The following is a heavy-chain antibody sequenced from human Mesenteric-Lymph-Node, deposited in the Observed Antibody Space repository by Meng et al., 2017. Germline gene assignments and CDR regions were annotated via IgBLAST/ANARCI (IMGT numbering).Heavy chain of an antibody. CDR2: IYYSGST. Sequence: VQLQESGPGLVRPSQNLSLTCTVSGVAISSGGDYWSWIRHHPGKGLEWIGYIYYSGSTYYNPSFETRVTISVDTSKNEFSLNLSSVSAADTAVYHCASTSYTSGWYYLENWGQGTLVTVSS. J-gene: IGHJ4*02. D-gene: IGHD6-19*01. V-gene: IGHV4-31*03. CDR1: GVAISSGGDY. CDR3: ASTSYTSGWYYLEN.